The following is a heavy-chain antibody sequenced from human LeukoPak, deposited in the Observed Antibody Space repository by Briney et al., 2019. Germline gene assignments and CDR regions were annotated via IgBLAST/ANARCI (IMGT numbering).Heavy chain of an antibody. CDR2: IIPILGIA. CDR3: ASRADGSGSYYYNYEDYYYGTDV. V-gene: IGHV1-69*04. CDR1: GGTFSSYA. J-gene: IGHJ6*02. D-gene: IGHD3-10*01. Sequence: SVKVSCKASGGTFSSYAISWGRQAPGQGLEWMGRIIPILGIANYAQKFQGRVTITADKSTSTAYMELSSLRSEDTAVYYCASRADGSGSYYYNYEDYYYGTDVWGQGTTVTVSS.